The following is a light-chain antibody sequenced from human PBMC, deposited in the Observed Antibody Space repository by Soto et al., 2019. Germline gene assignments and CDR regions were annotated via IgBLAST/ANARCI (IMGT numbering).Light chain of an antibody. V-gene: IGKV3-20*01. CDR3: QQYGSSGT. CDR2: GAS. Sequence: EIVLTQSPCTLSLSPGERATLSCRASQSVSNNYLAWYQQKPGQAPRLLIYGASNRATGIPDRFSGGGSGTDFTLTISRLEPEDFAVYYCQQYGSSGTFGHGTKVDIK. CDR1: QSVSNNY. J-gene: IGKJ1*01.